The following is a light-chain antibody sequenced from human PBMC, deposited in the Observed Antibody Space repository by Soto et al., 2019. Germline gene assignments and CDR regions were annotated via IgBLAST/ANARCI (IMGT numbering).Light chain of an antibody. Sequence: QSALTQPASVSGSPGQSITISCTGTSSDVGSHDFVSWYQQHPGTDPKLMIYAVRERPSGVSNRLSGSKSGNTASLTISGIQAEDEADYYCCLDAGSLTWVFGGGTKLTVL. CDR2: AVR. CDR3: CLDAGSLTWV. V-gene: IGLV2-23*02. CDR1: SSDVGSHDF. J-gene: IGLJ3*02.